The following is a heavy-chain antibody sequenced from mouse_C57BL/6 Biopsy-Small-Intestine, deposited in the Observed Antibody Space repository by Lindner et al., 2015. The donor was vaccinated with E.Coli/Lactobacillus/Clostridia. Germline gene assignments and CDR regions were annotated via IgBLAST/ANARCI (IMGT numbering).Heavy chain of an antibody. D-gene: IGHD2-2*01. CDR2: IYPGDGDT. V-gene: IGHV1-82*01. CDR3: ARGDFGYDYYFDY. Sequence: VQLQESGPELVKPGASVKISCKASGYTFIISWMNWVEQRPGKGLEWIGRIYPGDGDTNYNGKFKGEATLTADKSSGTAYMQLSSLTSEDSAVYFCARGDFGYDYYFDYWGQGTTLTVSS. CDR1: GYTFIISW. J-gene: IGHJ2*01.